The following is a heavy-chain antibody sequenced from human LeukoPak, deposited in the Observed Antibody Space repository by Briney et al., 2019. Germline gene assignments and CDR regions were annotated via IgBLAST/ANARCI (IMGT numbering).Heavy chain of an antibody. J-gene: IGHJ5*02. Sequence: GGSLRLSCAASGFTFSSYGMTWVRQAPGKGLEWVSYISSSSSTIYYADSVKGRFTISRDNAKNSLYLQMNSLRAEDTAVYYCAKDAHSYYYGSGSFRKYNWFDPWGQGTLVTVSS. V-gene: IGHV3-48*01. CDR3: AKDAHSYYYGSGSFRKYNWFDP. CDR2: ISSSSSTI. D-gene: IGHD3-10*01. CDR1: GFTFSSYG.